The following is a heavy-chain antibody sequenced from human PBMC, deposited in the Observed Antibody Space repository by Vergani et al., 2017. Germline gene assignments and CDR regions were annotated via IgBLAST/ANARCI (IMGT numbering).Heavy chain of an antibody. CDR3: ARGDSSEDPRYYYYYMDV. Sequence: QVQLQESGPGLVKPSETLSLTCTVSGYSISSGYYWSWIRQPPGKGLEWIGYIYYSGSTNYNPSLKSRVTISVDTSKNQFSLKLSSVTAADTAVYYCARGDSSEDPRYYYYYMDVWGKGTTVTVSS. D-gene: IGHD6-25*01. J-gene: IGHJ6*03. CDR2: IYYSGST. V-gene: IGHV4-61*01. CDR1: GYSISSGYY.